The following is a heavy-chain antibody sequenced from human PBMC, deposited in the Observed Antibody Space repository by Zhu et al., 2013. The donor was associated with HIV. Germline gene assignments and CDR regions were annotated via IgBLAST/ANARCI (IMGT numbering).Heavy chain of an antibody. CDR2: INPDSGGT. CDR3: AERGKTTATTIDWFDP. V-gene: IGHV1-2*02. J-gene: IGHJ5*02. CDR1: GYSFTDYH. Sequence: QVQLVQSGAEVKKPGASVKVSCKAAGYSFTDYHMHWVRQAPGQGLEWMGWINPDSGGTKYAQKFQGRVTMTRDTSITTAYMELSSLRSDDTALYYCAERGKTTATTIDWFDPWAREPWSPSPQ. D-gene: IGHD4-4*01.